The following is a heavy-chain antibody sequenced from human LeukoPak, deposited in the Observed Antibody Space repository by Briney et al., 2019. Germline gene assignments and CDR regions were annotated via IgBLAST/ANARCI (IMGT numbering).Heavy chain of an antibody. CDR3: ARDTGEGLLPQAVDY. J-gene: IGHJ4*02. V-gene: IGHV1-18*01. CDR1: GYSFTSYG. CDR2: ISGYNGKT. D-gene: IGHD3-3*01. Sequence: ASVKVSCKASGYSFTSYGISWLRQAPGQGLEWMGWISGYNGKTKYGQHLQDRVIMTTDTSTSTAYMELRSLRSDDTAVYYCARDTGEGLLPQAVDYWGQGTLVVVSS.